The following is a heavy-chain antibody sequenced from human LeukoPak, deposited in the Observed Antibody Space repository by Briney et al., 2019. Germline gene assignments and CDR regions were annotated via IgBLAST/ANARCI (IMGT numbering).Heavy chain of an antibody. D-gene: IGHD6-13*01. Sequence: GGSLRLSCAASGFTFSSYAMSWVRQAPGKGLEWVSAISGSGGSTYYADSVKGRFTISRVNSKNTLYLQMNSLRAEDTAVYYCASPPRYSSSWYAYFDYWGQGTLVTVSS. CDR2: ISGSGGST. J-gene: IGHJ4*02. V-gene: IGHV3-23*01. CDR1: GFTFSSYA. CDR3: ASPPRYSSSWYAYFDY.